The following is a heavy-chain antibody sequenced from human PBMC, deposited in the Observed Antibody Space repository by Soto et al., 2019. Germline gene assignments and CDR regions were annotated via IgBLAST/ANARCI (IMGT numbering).Heavy chain of an antibody. J-gene: IGHJ4*02. Sequence: QVQLVQSGAEVKKPGASVKVSCKASGYTCVNYEINWVRQATGQGLEWLGWMNPHSGDTFYAQNFKGRVTMTRNTSITTAYMELNSRKSEDTAVYYCARQQAMDYWGQGTLVTVSS. CDR1: GYTCVNYE. CDR3: ARQQAMDY. CDR2: MNPHSGDT. V-gene: IGHV1-8*01.